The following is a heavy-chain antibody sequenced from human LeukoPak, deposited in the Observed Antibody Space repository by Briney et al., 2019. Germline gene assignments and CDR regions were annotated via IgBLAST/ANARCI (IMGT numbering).Heavy chain of an antibody. CDR1: GGSISSSSYY. J-gene: IGHJ4*02. V-gene: IGHV4-39*02. CDR2: IYYSGST. CDR3: ARDYYDSSGYYGPDY. Sequence: PSETLSLTCTVSGGSISSSSYYWGWIRQPPGRGLEWIGSIYYSGSTYYNPSLKSRVTISVDTSKNQFSLKLTSVTAADTAVYYCARDYYDSSGYYGPDYWGQGTLVTVSS. D-gene: IGHD3-22*01.